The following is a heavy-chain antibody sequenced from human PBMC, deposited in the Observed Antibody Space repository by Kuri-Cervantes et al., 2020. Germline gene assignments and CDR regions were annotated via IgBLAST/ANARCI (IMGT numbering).Heavy chain of an antibody. Sequence: GGSLRLSCAASGFTFDDYAMHWVRQAPGKGLEWVAVISYDGSNKYYADSVKGRFTISRDNAKNSLYLQMNSLRAEDTAVYYCARVTMGISIFGVIDYWGQGTLVTVSS. CDR3: ARVTMGISIFGVIDY. V-gene: IGHV3-30-3*01. CDR2: ISYDGSNK. J-gene: IGHJ4*02. D-gene: IGHD3-3*01. CDR1: GFTFDDYA.